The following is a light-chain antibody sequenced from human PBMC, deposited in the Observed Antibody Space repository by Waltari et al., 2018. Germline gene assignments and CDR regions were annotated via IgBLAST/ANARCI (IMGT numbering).Light chain of an antibody. J-gene: IGKJ4*01. Sequence: SQMTQSPASMSESVGDLVTITCRAIRSIRHYVGWYQLNPGKAPKLLIYAASSLESGVPSRFSGSGSGTDFTLTISNLQPEDYATYYCLQDYLYPLTFGGGTKVEIK. CDR2: AAS. V-gene: IGKV1-6*02. CDR3: LQDYLYPLT. CDR1: RSIRHY.